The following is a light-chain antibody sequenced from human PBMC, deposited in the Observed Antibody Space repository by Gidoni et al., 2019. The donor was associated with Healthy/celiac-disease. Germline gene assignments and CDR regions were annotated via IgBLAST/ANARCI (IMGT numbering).Light chain of an antibody. J-gene: IGKJ2*01. Sequence: DIRMTQPPSSPSASVGDRVTITCRASQSISSYLNWYQQKPGNAPQLLIYAASSLQSGVPSRFSGSGSGTDFTLTISSLQPEDFATYYCQQSYSTPPMYTFGQGTKLEIK. CDR1: QSISSY. CDR2: AAS. CDR3: QQSYSTPPMYT. V-gene: IGKV1-39*01.